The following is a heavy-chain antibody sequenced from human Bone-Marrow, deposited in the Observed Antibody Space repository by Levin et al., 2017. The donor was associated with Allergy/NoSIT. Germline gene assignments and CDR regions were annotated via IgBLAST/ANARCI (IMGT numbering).Heavy chain of an antibody. J-gene: IGHJ4*02. CDR1: GGSISGYY. D-gene: IGHD3-9*01. V-gene: IGHV4-59*08. CDR2: IYSGGST. CDR3: SRQYRYFDGGSLDY. Sequence: SQTLSLTCTVSGGSISGYYWSWIRQPPGKGLEWIGYIYSGGSTKYNPSLKNRVSISVDTSKNQFSLRLNSVTAADTAVYYCSRQYRYFDGGSLDYWGQRSLVTVSS.